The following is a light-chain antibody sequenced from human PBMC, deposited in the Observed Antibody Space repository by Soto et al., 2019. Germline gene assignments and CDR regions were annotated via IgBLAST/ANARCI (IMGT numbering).Light chain of an antibody. Sequence: QSVLTQPASVSGSPGQSITIPCTGTSSDVGDYNYVSWYQQHPGKAPKLMIFDVSNRPSGVSNRFSGSKSGNTASLTISGLQADDEADYFCSSWTSSSSLVVFGGGTKVTVL. CDR3: SSWTSSSSLVV. CDR1: SSDVGDYNY. V-gene: IGLV2-14*01. CDR2: DVS. J-gene: IGLJ2*01.